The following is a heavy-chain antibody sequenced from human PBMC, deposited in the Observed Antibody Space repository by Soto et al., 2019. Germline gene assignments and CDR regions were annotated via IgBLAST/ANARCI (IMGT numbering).Heavy chain of an antibody. J-gene: IGHJ6*03. Sequence: SETLSLTCTVSGGSISSYYWSWIRQPPGKGLEWIGSIYYSGSTYYNPSLKSRVTISVDTSKNQFSLKLSSVTAADTAVYYCARQADCSGDSSTRRYYFYMDVWGKGTTVTVSS. D-gene: IGHD2-15*01. V-gene: IGHV4-59*05. CDR2: IYYSGST. CDR3: ARQADCSGDSSTRRYYFYMDV. CDR1: GGSISSYY.